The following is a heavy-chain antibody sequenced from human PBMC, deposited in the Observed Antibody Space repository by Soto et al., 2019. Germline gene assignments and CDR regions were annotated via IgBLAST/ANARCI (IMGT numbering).Heavy chain of an antibody. Sequence: SETLSLTCTVSGGSVSSGSYYWSWIRQPPGKGLEWIGNIYSSGSTNYNPSLKSRVTISVDTSQNQFSLKRSSVTAADTAVYYCARGDSSGYDYYFDYWGQGTLVTVS. D-gene: IGHD3-22*01. CDR3: ARGDSSGYDYYFDY. CDR1: GGSVSSGSYY. V-gene: IGHV4-61*01. J-gene: IGHJ4*02. CDR2: IYSSGST.